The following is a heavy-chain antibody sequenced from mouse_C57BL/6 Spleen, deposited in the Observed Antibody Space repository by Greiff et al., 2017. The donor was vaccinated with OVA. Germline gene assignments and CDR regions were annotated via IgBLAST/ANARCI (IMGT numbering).Heavy chain of an antibody. J-gene: IGHJ4*01. V-gene: IGHV5-9*01. CDR2: ISGGGGNT. CDR1: GFTFSSYT. Sequence: EVMLVESGGGLVKPGGSLKLSCAASGFTFSSYTMSWVRQTPEKRLEWVATISGGGGNTYYPDSVKGRFTISRDNAKNTLYLQMSSLRSEDTALYYCARNRYDPYYYAMDYWGQGTSVTVSS. D-gene: IGHD2-12*01. CDR3: ARNRYDPYYYAMDY.